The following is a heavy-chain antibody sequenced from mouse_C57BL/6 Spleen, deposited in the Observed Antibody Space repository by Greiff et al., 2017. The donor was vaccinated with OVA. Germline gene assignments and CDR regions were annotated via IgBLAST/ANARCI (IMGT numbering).Heavy chain of an antibody. Sequence: QVQLQQSEAELVRPGASVTLSCKASGYTFTDYEMHWVKQTPVHGLEWIGAIDPETGGTAYNQKFKGKAILTADKSSSTAYMELRSLTSEDSAVYYCTKRFAYWAKGLWSLSLQ. J-gene: IGHJ3*01. CDR2: IDPETGGT. CDR3: TKRFAY. V-gene: IGHV1-15*01. CDR1: GYTFTDYE.